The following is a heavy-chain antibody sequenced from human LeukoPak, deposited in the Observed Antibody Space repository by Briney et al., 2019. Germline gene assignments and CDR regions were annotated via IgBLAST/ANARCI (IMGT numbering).Heavy chain of an antibody. CDR1: AFTFSNYW. CDR2: IKQVGSKK. Sequence: GGSLRLSCAASAFTFSNYWMSWVRQAPGKGLEWVANIKQVGSKKYYVDSVKGRFTISRDNAKNSLYLQMNSLRAEDTAVYYCARDGDYDWNYKSGFDYWGQGTLVTVSS. V-gene: IGHV3-7*01. J-gene: IGHJ4*02. D-gene: IGHD1-7*01. CDR3: ARDGDYDWNYKSGFDY.